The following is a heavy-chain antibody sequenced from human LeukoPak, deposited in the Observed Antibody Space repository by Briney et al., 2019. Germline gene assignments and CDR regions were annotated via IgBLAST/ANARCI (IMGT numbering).Heavy chain of an antibody. V-gene: IGHV3-21*01. CDR3: ARDGDMTTVTVDY. Sequence: GGSLRLSCAASGFTFSSYSMNWVRQAPGKGLEWVSSISSSSSYIYYADSVKGRFTISRDNAKNSPYLQMNSLRAEDTAVYYCARDGDMTTVTVDYWGQGTPVTVSS. J-gene: IGHJ4*02. CDR1: GFTFSSYS. CDR2: ISSSSSYI. D-gene: IGHD4-17*01.